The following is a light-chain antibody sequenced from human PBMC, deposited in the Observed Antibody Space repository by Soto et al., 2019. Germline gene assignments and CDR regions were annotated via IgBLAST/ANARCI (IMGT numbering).Light chain of an antibody. Sequence: ESVLTQSPATLSLSPGGRATLSCRASPSVSNSLAWYQHKPGQAPRLLIYDAFNRATGVPTRFSGSGSGTDFTLTISSLEPEDFAVYYCQQRNRWPPVTFGGGTKVDIK. CDR1: PSVSNS. CDR2: DAF. CDR3: QQRNRWPPVT. V-gene: IGKV3-11*01. J-gene: IGKJ4*01.